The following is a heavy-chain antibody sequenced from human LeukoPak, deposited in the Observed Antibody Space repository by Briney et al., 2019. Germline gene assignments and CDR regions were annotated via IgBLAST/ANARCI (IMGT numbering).Heavy chain of an antibody. V-gene: IGHV1-8*01. CDR1: GYTFTNLD. J-gene: IGHJ4*02. CDR2: MSPNSGDT. Sequence: ASVRVSCKTFGYTFTNLDINWLRQAPGQGLEWMGWMSPNSGDTGYAQKFQGRVSMTRDTSISTAYMELSSLRSEDTAVYYCAGNPPNTGDFYYWGLGSLVTVSS. D-gene: IGHD1-1*01. CDR3: AGNPPNTGDFYY.